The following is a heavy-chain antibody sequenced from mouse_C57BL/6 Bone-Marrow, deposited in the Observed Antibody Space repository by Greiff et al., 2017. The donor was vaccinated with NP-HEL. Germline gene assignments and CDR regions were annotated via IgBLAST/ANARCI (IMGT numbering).Heavy chain of an antibody. CDR3: TRQGSYGNYGDWYFEV. V-gene: IGHV1-15*01. CDR1: GYTFTDYE. D-gene: IGHD2-1*01. Sequence: QVQLQQSGAELVRPGASVTLSCKASGYTFTDYEMHWVKQTPVHGLEWIGAIDPETGGTAYNQKFKGKAILTADKSSSTAYMELRSLTSEDSAVYYCTRQGSYGNYGDWYFEVWGTGTTVTVSS. CDR2: IDPETGGT. J-gene: IGHJ1*03.